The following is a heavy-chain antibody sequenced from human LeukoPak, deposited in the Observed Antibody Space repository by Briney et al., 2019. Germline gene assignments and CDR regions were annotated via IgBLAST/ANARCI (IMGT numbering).Heavy chain of an antibody. D-gene: IGHD6-25*01. Sequence: PSETLSLTCTVSGGSISSYYWSWIRQPPGKGLEWIGYVYHGGSTRYNPSLKSRVTVLGDTSKNQFSLRLTSVTAADTAVYYCARSQYSTGLFDFWGQGTLATVSS. CDR1: GGSISSYY. V-gene: IGHV4-59*01. CDR2: VYHGGST. J-gene: IGHJ4*02. CDR3: ARSQYSTGLFDF.